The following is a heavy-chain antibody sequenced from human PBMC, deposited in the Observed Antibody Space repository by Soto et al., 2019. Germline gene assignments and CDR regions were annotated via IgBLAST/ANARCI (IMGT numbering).Heavy chain of an antibody. D-gene: IGHD3-16*02. CDR1: GGTFSGYA. J-gene: IGHJ4*02. Sequence: ASVKVSCKASGGTFSGYAISWVRQAPGQGLEWMGGIIPIFGTANYAQKFQGRVTITADESTSTAYMELSSLRSEDTAVYYCARPRGAYYDYVWGSYRYTYFDYWGQGTLVTVSS. V-gene: IGHV1-69*13. CDR3: ARPRGAYYDYVWGSYRYTYFDY. CDR2: IIPIFGTA.